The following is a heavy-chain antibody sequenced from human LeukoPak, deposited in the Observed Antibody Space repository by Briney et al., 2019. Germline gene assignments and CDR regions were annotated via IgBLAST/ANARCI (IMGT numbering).Heavy chain of an antibody. V-gene: IGHV4-30-2*01. D-gene: IGHD2-21*01. CDR3: ARDISAYDYFDY. CDR2: IYHSGST. Sequence: LRLSCAASGFTFSSYAMSWVRQAPGKGLEWIGYIYHSGSTYYNPSLKSRVTISVDRSKNQFSLKLSSVTAADTAVYYCARDISAYDYFDYWGQGTLVTVSS. J-gene: IGHJ4*02. CDR1: GFTFSSYA.